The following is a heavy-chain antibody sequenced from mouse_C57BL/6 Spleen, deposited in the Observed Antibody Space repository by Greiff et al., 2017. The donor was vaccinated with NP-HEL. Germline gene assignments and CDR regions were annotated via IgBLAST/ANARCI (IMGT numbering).Heavy chain of an antibody. CDR2: IVPNSGGT. D-gene: IGHD1-1*01. V-gene: IGHV1-72*01. Sequence: QVQLQQPGAELVKPGASVKLSCKASGYTFTSYWMHWVKQRPGRGLEWIGRIVPNSGGTKYNEKFKSKATLTVDKPSSTAYMQLSSLTSEDSAVYYCATIYYGSSYPHWYFDVWGTGTTVTVSS. J-gene: IGHJ1*03. CDR3: ATIYYGSSYPHWYFDV. CDR1: GYTFTSYW.